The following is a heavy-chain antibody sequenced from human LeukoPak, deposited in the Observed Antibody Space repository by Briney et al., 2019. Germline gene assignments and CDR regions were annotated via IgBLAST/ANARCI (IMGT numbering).Heavy chain of an antibody. CDR3: ARAYYYYYMDV. Sequence: SETLSLTCTVSGGSISSGSYSWSWIRQPPGKGLEWIGYIYYSGSTNYNPSLKSRVTISVDTSKNQFSLKLSSVTAADTAVYYCARAYYYYYMDVWGKGTTVTISS. CDR1: GGSISSGSYS. V-gene: IGHV4-61*01. CDR2: IYYSGST. J-gene: IGHJ6*03.